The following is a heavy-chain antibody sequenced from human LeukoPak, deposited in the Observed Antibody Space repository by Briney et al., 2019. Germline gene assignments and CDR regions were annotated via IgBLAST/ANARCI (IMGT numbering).Heavy chain of an antibody. CDR2: IGGDGRGT. Sequence: GGSLRLSCAASGFTFSNYAMTWVRQPPGKGLEWVSAIGGDGRGTDYADSVKGRFTISRDNSQDTLYLQMNSLRAEDTALYYCARRVGGTPDYWGLGTLVTVSS. CDR3: ARRVGGTPDY. D-gene: IGHD6-19*01. V-gene: IGHV3-23*01. J-gene: IGHJ4*02. CDR1: GFTFSNYA.